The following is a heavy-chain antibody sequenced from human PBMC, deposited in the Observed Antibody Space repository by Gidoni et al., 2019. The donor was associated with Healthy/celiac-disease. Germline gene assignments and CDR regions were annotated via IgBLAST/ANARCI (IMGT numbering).Heavy chain of an antibody. CDR2: IYYSGST. CDR3: ASTRNLYDYIWGSYRYPWGWFDP. D-gene: IGHD3-16*02. CDR1: GGSISSGDYY. V-gene: IGHV4-30-4*01. Sequence: QVQLQESGPGLVKPSQTLSLTCTVSGGSISSGDYYWSWIRQPPGKGLEWIGYIYYSGSTYYNPSLKSRVTISVDTSKNQFSLKLSSVTAADTAVYYCASTRNLYDYIWGSYRYPWGWFDPWGQGTLVTVSS. J-gene: IGHJ5*02.